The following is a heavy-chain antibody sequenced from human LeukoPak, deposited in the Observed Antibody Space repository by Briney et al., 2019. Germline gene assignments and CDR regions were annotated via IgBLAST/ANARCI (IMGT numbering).Heavy chain of an antibody. CDR2: IYSGGST. D-gene: IGHD3-9*01. V-gene: IGHV3-53*01. J-gene: IGHJ4*02. CDR3: AREDILTGFDS. CDR1: GFTVSSNY. Sequence: GGSLRLSCAASGFTVSSNYMSWVRQAPGKGLEWVSVIYSGGSTYYADSVKGRFTISRDNSKNTLYLQMNSLRAEDTAVYYCAREDILTGFDSGGKETLVTVSS.